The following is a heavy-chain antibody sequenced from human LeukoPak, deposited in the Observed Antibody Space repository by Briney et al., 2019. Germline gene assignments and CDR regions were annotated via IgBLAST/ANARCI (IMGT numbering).Heavy chain of an antibody. CDR1: GGSISGYY. Sequence: SETLSLTCSVSGGSISGYYWSWIRQPPGKGLEWIGYIYYSGNTNYNPSLKSRVTISVDTSKNQFSLKLNSVTAADTAVYYCAKEPICGGGSCYSRCFDYWGQGTLVTVSS. CDR2: IYYSGNT. J-gene: IGHJ4*02. CDR3: AKEPICGGGSCYSRCFDY. D-gene: IGHD2-15*01. V-gene: IGHV4-59*12.